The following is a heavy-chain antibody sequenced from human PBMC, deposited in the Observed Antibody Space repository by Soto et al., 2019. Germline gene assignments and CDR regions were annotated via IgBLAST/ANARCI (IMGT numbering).Heavy chain of an antibody. CDR2: MDYSGRA. CDR1: GDSIKNKY. J-gene: IGHJ5*02. Sequence: SETLSLTCTVSGDSIKNKYWTWVRQPPGKGLEWIGSMDYSGRASHNPSLKSRVAMFVDTSNSKFSLKLISVTAADTAMYYCAGENRVLGLTDWFDPWGQGTLVTVSS. CDR3: AGENRVLGLTDWFDP. V-gene: IGHV4-59*01. D-gene: IGHD1-26*01.